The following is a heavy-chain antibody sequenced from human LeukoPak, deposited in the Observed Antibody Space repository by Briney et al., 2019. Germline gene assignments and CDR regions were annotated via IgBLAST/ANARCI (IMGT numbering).Heavy chain of an antibody. CDR1: GGSFSGYY. D-gene: IGHD3-22*01. Sequence: SETLSLTCAVYGGSFSGYYWSWIRQPPGKGLEWIGEINHSGSTNYNPSLKSRVTISVDTSKNQFSLKLSSVTAADTAVYYCAKCYDSSGYLNFFDFWGQGTLVTVSS. J-gene: IGHJ4*02. CDR2: INHSGST. V-gene: IGHV4-34*01. CDR3: AKCYDSSGYLNFFDF.